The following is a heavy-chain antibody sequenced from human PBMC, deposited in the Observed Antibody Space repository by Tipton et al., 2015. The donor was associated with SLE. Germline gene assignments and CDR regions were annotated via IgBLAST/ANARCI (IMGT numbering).Heavy chain of an antibody. J-gene: IGHJ4*02. CDR1: GGSFSGYY. CDR2: IYYSGST. V-gene: IGHV4-59*01. CDR3: ARSRGYYPDS. D-gene: IGHD3-22*01. Sequence: TLSLTCAVYGGSFSGYYWSWIRQPPGKGLEWIGYIYYSGSTNYNPSLKSRVTISIDTSKNHFSLNLTSVTTADTAVYYCARSRGYYPDSWGQGTLVTVSS.